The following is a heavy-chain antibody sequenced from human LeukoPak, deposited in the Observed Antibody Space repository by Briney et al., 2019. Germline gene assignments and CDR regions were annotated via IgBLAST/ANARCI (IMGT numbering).Heavy chain of an antibody. Sequence: PGGSLRLSCAASGFIFSSMWMTWVRQAPGKGLEWVANINGDGSDTYYVDFVKGRFTISRDNAKNSVDLQMSSLRVEDTAVYYCANNLVSAAGDHWGQGTLVSVSS. CDR2: INGDGSDT. V-gene: IGHV3-7*01. CDR3: ANNLVSAAGDH. CDR1: GFIFSSMW. D-gene: IGHD6-25*01. J-gene: IGHJ4*02.